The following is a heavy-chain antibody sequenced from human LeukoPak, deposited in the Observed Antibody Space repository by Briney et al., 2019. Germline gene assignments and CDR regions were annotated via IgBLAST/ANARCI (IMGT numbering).Heavy chain of an antibody. CDR2: IFYSGST. J-gene: IGHJ4*02. CDR3: ARQGRMLVSASLREFDY. D-gene: IGHD2-15*01. V-gene: IGHV4-39*07. CDR1: GGSISSSNYY. Sequence: SETLSLTCTVSGGSISSSNYYWGWIRQPPGKGLEWIGNIFYSGSTDYNPSLKSRVTISVDTSKNQFSLRLTSVTAADTAVYYCARQGRMLVSASLREFDYWGQGVLVTVSS.